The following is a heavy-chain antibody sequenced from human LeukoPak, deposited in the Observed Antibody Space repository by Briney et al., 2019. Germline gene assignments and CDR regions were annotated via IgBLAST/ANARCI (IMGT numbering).Heavy chain of an antibody. Sequence: GGSLRLSCTASGFVFSNYAFHWVRQAPGKGLEWVAVISDDGNDAYYAGSVEGRFNISRDNSKSTVFLQMNGLRAEDSAVYYCGPIDSWGQGTLVTVSS. CDR3: GPIDS. J-gene: IGHJ4*02. CDR2: ISDDGNDA. V-gene: IGHV3-30-3*01. CDR1: GFVFSNYA.